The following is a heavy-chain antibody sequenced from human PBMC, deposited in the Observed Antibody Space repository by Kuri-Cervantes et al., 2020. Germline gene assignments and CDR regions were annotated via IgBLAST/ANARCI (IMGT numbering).Heavy chain of an antibody. V-gene: IGHV1-18*01. CDR3: ARVRAVAGTPPDAFDI. Sequence: ASVKVSCKTSGYTFTSYGISWVRQAPGQGLEWMGWISAYNGNTNYAQKFQGRVTMTRDTSISTAYMELSRLRSDDTAVYYCARVRAVAGTPPDAFDIWGQGTMVTVSS. D-gene: IGHD6-19*01. J-gene: IGHJ3*02. CDR2: ISAYNGNT. CDR1: GYTFTSYG.